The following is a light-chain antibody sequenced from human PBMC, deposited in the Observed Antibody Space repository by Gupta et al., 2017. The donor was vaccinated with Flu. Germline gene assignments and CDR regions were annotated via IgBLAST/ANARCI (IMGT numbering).Light chain of an antibody. J-gene: IGLJ3*02. CDR3: SAYTSSTTWV. V-gene: IGLV2-14*01. CDR1: SSDVGGYNY. CDR2: EVS. Sequence: SALTQPASVSGSPGQSITISCTGTSSDVGGYNYVSWYQQHPGEAPKFLIYEVSNRPSGVADRFSGSKSGNTASLTISGLQAEDEADYYCSAYTSSTTWVFGGGTKLTVL.